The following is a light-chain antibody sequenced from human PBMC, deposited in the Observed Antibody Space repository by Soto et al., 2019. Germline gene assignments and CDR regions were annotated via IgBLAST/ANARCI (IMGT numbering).Light chain of an antibody. Sequence: QSVLTQPASVSGSPGQSITISCTGTRSDVGGYNYVSWYQQHPGKAPKLMIYDVSNRPSGVSNRFSGSKSGNTASLTISGLQAEDEADYYCSSYTSSSTRRFGGGTKVTVL. CDR2: DVS. CDR1: RSDVGGYNY. V-gene: IGLV2-14*01. J-gene: IGLJ2*01. CDR3: SSYTSSSTRR.